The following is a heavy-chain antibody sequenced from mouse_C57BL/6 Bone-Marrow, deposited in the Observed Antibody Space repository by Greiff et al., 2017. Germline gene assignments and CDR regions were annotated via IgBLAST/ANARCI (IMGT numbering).Heavy chain of an antibody. V-gene: IGHV5-16*01. CDR2: INYDGSST. CDR3: ARVSITTVVFDY. J-gene: IGHJ2*01. D-gene: IGHD1-1*01. CDR1: GFTFSDYY. Sequence: DVHLVESEGGLVQPGSSMKLSCTASGFTFSDYYMAWVRQVPEKGLEWVANINYDGSSTYYLDSLKSRFIISRDNAKNILYLQMSSLKSEDTATYYCARVSITTVVFDYWGQGTTLTVSS.